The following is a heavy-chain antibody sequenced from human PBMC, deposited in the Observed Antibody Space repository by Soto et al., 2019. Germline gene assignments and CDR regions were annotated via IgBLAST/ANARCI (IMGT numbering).Heavy chain of an antibody. V-gene: IGHV4-31*03. CDR2: IYDSGST. D-gene: IGHD3-22*01. Sequence: SPSPTCTASGASISSCGNYWGWIRHHPVKGLDCIGYIYDSGSTYYTPSVKSRVTISVDTSKNQFSLKLSSVTAADTAVYYCARSSRITMTCFDYWGQGTLATDSS. J-gene: IGHJ4*02. CDR3: ARSSRITMTCFDY. CDR1: GASISSCGNY.